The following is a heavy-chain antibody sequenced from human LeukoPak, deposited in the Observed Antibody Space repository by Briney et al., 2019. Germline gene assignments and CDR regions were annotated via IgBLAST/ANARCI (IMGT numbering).Heavy chain of an antibody. V-gene: IGHV6-1*01. CDR2: TYYRSKWST. Sequence: SQTLSLTCAISGDSVSSNSAAWNWIRQSPSRGLEWLGRTYYRSKWSTYYAVSVKSRISINRDTSKNQISLQLNSVTPEDMAVYYCARSTGPIDYWGQGTLVTVSS. CDR1: GDSVSSNSAA. D-gene: IGHD1-1*01. CDR3: ARSTGPIDY. J-gene: IGHJ4*02.